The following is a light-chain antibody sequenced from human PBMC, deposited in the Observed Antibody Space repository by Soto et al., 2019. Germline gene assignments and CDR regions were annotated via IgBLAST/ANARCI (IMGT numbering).Light chain of an antibody. V-gene: IGLV2-14*01. Sequence: QSALTQPASVSGSPGQSITITCTGTSSDVGAYNYVSWYQQHPGKAPKLMIYDVNNRPSGVSNRFSGSKSGNTASLTISGLQAEDEADYYCSSYRSSISVVFGGGTKLTVL. CDR1: SSDVGAYNY. CDR3: SSYRSSISVV. CDR2: DVN. J-gene: IGLJ2*01.